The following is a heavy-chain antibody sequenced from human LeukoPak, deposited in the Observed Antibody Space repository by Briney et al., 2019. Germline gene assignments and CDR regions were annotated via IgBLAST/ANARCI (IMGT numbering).Heavy chain of an antibody. V-gene: IGHV4-39*07. CDR3: ARVFDS. J-gene: IGHJ4*02. CDR1: GGSVSTSDYY. Sequence: TSETLSLTCTVSGGSVSTSDYYWGWIRQSPVKGLEWIGDVFYTGKTNYNPSLRGRATISIDTSKNQFSLKLTYVTAADSAVYYCARVFDSWGQGTLDTVSS. CDR2: VFYTGKT.